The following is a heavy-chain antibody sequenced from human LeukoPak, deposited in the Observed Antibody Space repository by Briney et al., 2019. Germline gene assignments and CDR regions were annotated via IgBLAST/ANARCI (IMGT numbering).Heavy chain of an antibody. D-gene: IGHD6-6*01. Sequence: GESLKISCKGFGYSFTSYWIGWVRQMPGKGLEWMGIIYPGDSDTRYSPSFQGQVTISADKSISTAYLQWSSLKASDTAMYYCARRVSYSSSPTDYWGQGTLVTVSS. CDR3: ARRVSYSSSPTDY. V-gene: IGHV5-51*01. CDR2: IYPGDSDT. CDR1: GYSFTSYW. J-gene: IGHJ4*02.